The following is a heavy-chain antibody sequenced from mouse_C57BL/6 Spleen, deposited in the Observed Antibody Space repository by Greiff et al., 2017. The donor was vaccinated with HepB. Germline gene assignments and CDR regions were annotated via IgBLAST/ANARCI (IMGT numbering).Heavy chain of an antibody. Sequence: QVQLQQSGPELVKPGASVKISCKASGYAFSSSWMNWVKQRPGKGLEWIGRIYPGDGDTNYNGKFKGKATLTADNSSSTAYMQLSSLTSEDSAVYFWARRAGTEYFDVWGTGTAVTVSS. CDR1: GYAFSSSW. D-gene: IGHD3-3*01. CDR3: ARRAGTEYFDV. CDR2: IYPGDGDT. V-gene: IGHV1-82*01. J-gene: IGHJ1*03.